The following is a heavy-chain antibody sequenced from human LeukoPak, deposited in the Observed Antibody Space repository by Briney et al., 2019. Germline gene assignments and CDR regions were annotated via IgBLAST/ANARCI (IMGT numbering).Heavy chain of an antibody. V-gene: IGHV3-48*03. D-gene: IGHD3-10*02. CDR2: ISSSGSAI. CDR1: GFTFSSYE. Sequence: GGSLRLSCAASGFTFSSYEMNWVRQAPGKGLEWASYISSSGSAIYYADSVKGRFTISRDNAKNSLYLQMNSLRAEDTAVYYCAELGITMIGGVWGKGTTVTISS. CDR3: AELGITMIGGV. J-gene: IGHJ6*04.